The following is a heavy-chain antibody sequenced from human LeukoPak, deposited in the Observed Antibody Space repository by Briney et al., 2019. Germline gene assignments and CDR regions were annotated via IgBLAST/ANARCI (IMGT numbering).Heavy chain of an antibody. V-gene: IGHV4-34*01. D-gene: IGHD5-24*01. J-gene: IGHJ4*02. CDR1: EFTLSGYW. CDR2: INHSGST. CDR3: ARKPPEDGYGLDY. Sequence: GSLRLSCVASEFTLSGYWMTWVRQTPGKGLEWIGEINHSGSTNYNPSLKSRVTISVDTSKNQFSLKLSSVTAADTAVYYCARKPPEDGYGLDYWGQGTLVTVSS.